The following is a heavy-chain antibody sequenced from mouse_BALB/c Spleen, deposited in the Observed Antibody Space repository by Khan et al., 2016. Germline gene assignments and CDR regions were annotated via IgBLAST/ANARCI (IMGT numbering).Heavy chain of an antibody. CDR2: IDPANGNT. J-gene: IGHJ4*01. CDR1: GFNIKDTY. CDR3: ARRGNYNGSAMDY. D-gene: IGHD1-1*01. Sequence: VQLKQSGAELVKPGASVKLSCTASGFNIKDTYMHWVKQRPEQGLEWIGRIDPANGNTKYDPKFQDKATITADTSSNTAYLQLSSLTSEDTAVYYSARRGNYNGSAMDYWGQGTSVTVSS. V-gene: IGHV14-3*02.